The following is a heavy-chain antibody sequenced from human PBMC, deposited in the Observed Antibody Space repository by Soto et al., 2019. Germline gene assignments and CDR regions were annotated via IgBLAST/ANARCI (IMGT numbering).Heavy chain of an antibody. D-gene: IGHD3-3*01. J-gene: IGHJ5*02. V-gene: IGHV3-30-3*01. CDR2: ISHDGRIE. Sequence: PGGSLRLSCAASGFTFSTFALYWVRQAPGEGLEWVALISHDGRIEKYADSVKGRFTISRDNSKNTLYMQMDSLRLEDTGVYYCARDGLPDDFRSAGYCFDPWGQGPQVTVSS. CDR1: GFTFSTFA. CDR3: ARDGLPDDFRSAGYCFDP.